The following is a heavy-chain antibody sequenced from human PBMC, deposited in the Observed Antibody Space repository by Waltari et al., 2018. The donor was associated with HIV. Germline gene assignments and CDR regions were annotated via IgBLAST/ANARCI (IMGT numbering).Heavy chain of an antibody. D-gene: IGHD1-26*01. J-gene: IGHJ3*02. CDR3: AREPDLGGEPGGGGAFDI. CDR2: STYEGSTK. CDR1: GFTFSSYA. V-gene: IGHV3-30*01. Sequence: QVQLVESGGGVVQSGRSLRLSCAASGFTFSSYAMHWVRQAPGKGRGWGAVSTYEGSTKYYPDPVRGPFTIPRDNPKNPLYLQMNSLGSEDTGVFYWAREPDLGGEPGGGGAFDIWGQGTMVTVSS.